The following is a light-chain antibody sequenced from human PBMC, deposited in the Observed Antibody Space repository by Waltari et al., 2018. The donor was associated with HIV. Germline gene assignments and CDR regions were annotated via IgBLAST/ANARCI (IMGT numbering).Light chain of an antibody. CDR2: RDH. Sequence: QSVLTQPPSASGTPGQRVSISCSGSDPNIGTTYVYWYQQDAGTAPKLPIYRDHQRPSGVSDRFSGSKSGSSASLAISGLRSEDEAAYFCAVWDDSLTGVIFGGKTKLTVL. CDR3: AVWDDSLTGVI. J-gene: IGLJ2*01. CDR1: DPNIGTTY. V-gene: IGLV1-47*01.